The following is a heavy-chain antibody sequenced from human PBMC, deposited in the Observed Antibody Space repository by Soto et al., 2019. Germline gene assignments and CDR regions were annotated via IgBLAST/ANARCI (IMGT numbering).Heavy chain of an antibody. J-gene: IGHJ4*01. D-gene: IGHD1-7*01. CDR3: ARHHPRTPRAPQIPFDF. CDR2: TFGRGSA. CDR1: AGTLGHYH. Sequence: SAGTLGHYHWSLFRQPPGKGLEWIGLTFGRGSATYNPSLKSRVTISVDTSKNQLSLKLTSVTAADTAVYFCARHHPRTPRAPQIPFDFCGKGTLGT. V-gene: IGHV4-59*01.